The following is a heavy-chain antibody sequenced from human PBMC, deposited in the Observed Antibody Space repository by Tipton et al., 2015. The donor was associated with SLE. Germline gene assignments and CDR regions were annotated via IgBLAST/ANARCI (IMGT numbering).Heavy chain of an antibody. Sequence: TLSLTCTVSGGSISSGSYYWSWIRQPAGKGLEWIGYIYTSGSTNYNPSLKSRVTISGDTSKNQFSLKLSSVTAADTAVYYCARDPGGATAEYFQHWGQGTLVTVSS. J-gene: IGHJ1*01. CDR3: ARDPGGATAEYFQH. CDR1: GGSISSGSYY. D-gene: IGHD1-26*01. CDR2: IYTSGST. V-gene: IGHV4-61*09.